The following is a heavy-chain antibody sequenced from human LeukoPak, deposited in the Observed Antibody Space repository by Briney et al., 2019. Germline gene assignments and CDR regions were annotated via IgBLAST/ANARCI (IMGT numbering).Heavy chain of an antibody. J-gene: IGHJ4*02. D-gene: IGHD3-10*01. CDR3: ARVDHYGSGSCFGY. CDR2: ISSSSSTI. CDR1: GFTFSSYS. Sequence: GGSLRLSCAASGFTFSSYSMNWVRQAPGKGLECVSYISSSSSTIYYADSVKGRFTISRDNAKNSLYLQMNSLRAEDTAVYYCARVDHYGSGSCFGYWGQGTPLTVSS. V-gene: IGHV3-48*01.